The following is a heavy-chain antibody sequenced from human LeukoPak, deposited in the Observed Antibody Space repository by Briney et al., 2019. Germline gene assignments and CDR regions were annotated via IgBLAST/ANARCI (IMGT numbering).Heavy chain of an antibody. CDR2: IYHSGST. CDR1: GHSIINSYY. Sequence: SETLSLTCTVSGHSIINSYYWGWIRQPPGKGLEWIGSIYHSGSTYYNPSLKSRVTISIDTSKNQLSLKLNSVTAADTAVYYCATGPYQPLGWGQGTLVTVSS. D-gene: IGHD2-2*01. CDR3: ATGPYQPLG. V-gene: IGHV4-38-2*02. J-gene: IGHJ4*02.